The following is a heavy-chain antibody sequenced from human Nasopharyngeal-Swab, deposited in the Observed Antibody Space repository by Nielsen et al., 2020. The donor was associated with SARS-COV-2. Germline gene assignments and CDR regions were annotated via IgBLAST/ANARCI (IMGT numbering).Heavy chain of an antibody. V-gene: IGHV3-30*18. CDR3: AKDESGYYYDSSGYIGY. CDR1: GFTFSSYG. J-gene: IGHJ4*02. CDR2: ISYDGSNK. Sequence: GESLKISCAASGFTFSSYGMHWVRQAPGKGLEWVAVISYDGSNKYYADSVKGRFTISRDNSKNTLYLQMNSLRAEDTAVYYCAKDESGYYYDSSGYIGYWGQGTLVTVSS. D-gene: IGHD3-22*01.